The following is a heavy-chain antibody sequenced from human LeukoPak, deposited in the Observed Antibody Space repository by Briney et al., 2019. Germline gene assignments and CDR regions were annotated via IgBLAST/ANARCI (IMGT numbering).Heavy chain of an antibody. J-gene: IGHJ3*02. V-gene: IGHV3-23*01. CDR1: GFTFSNYA. D-gene: IGHD3-22*01. Sequence: TGGSLRLSCAASGFTFSNYAMSWVRQAPGKGLEWVSAISGSGDSTYYADSVKGRFTISRDNSKNTLYLQMNSLRAEDTAVYYCARGEVTTIVGPFDIWGQGTLVTVSS. CDR3: ARGEVTTIVGPFDI. CDR2: ISGSGDST.